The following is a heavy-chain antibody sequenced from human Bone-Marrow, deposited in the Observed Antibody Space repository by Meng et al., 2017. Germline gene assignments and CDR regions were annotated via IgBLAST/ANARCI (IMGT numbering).Heavy chain of an antibody. Sequence: QLQLQESGPGLVKPSETLSLTCTVSGGSISSSNYYWGWIRQPPGKGREWIGSIYYSGSTYYNPSLKSRVTISVDTSKNQFSLKLSSVTAADTAMYYCATSDSSGYYLDYWGQGTLVTVSS. D-gene: IGHD3-22*01. CDR1: GGSISSSNYY. V-gene: IGHV4-39*01. CDR3: ATSDSSGYYLDY. J-gene: IGHJ4*02. CDR2: IYYSGST.